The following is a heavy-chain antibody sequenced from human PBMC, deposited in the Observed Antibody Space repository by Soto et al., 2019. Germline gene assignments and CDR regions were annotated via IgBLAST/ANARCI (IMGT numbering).Heavy chain of an antibody. CDR1: GGSISSYY. V-gene: IGHV4-59*01. D-gene: IGHD6-19*01. CDR3: TREQSDDNYFDP. CDR2: IYYSGGT. J-gene: IGHJ5*02. Sequence: SWETLSLTCTVSGGSISSYYWSWVRQPPGKGLEWLGYIYYSGGTNYNPSLKSRVTISLDKSKSQFSLRLISVTAADTAVYYCTREQSDDNYFDPWGQEPWSPSPQ.